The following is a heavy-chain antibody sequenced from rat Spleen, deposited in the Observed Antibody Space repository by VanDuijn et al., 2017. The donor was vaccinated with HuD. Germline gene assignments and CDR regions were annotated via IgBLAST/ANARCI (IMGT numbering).Heavy chain of an antibody. CDR3: ARVDGYYRTMDA. Sequence: EVQLVESGGGLVQPGSPLKLSCAASGFTFSDYGMAWVRQAPTKGLEWVATISYGDSSGHSNTYYRDSVKGRFTISRDNAKSTLSLQMDSLRSEDTATYYCARVDGYYRTMDAWGQGASVTVSS. V-gene: IGHV5-29*01. CDR2: ISYGDSSGHSNT. CDR1: GFTFSDYG. D-gene: IGHD1-12*03. J-gene: IGHJ4*01.